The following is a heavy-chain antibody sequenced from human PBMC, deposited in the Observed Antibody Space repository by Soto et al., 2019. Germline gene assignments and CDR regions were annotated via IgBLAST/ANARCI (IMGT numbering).Heavy chain of an antibody. CDR1: GFTFSGSA. D-gene: IGHD4-17*01. CDR3: TRHRHDYGDYNPSFDI. V-gene: IGHV3-73*01. CDR2: IRSKANSYAT. Sequence: EVQLVESGGGLVQPGGSLKLSCAASGFTFSGSAMHWVRQASGKGLEWVGRIRSKANSYATAYAASVKGRFTISRDDSKNTAYLQMNSLKTEDTAVYNCTRHRHDYGDYNPSFDIWGQGTMVTVSS. J-gene: IGHJ3*02.